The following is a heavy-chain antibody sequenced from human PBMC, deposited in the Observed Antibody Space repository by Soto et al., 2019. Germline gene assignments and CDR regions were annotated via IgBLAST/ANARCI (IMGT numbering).Heavy chain of an antibody. V-gene: IGHV1-69*12. CDR2: IIPMFGTA. D-gene: IGHD5-12*01. CDR3: ASGIQRWLRRINNGYSG. CDR1: GGTFSTYA. Sequence: QVQLVQSGAEVKKPESSVKVSCKAPGGTFSTYAISWVRQAPGQGLEWMGGIIPMFGTANYAQRFQDRVTITEDESTNTVYMELSRLRSEDTAVYFCASGIQRWLRRINNGYSGWGQGTLVTVS. J-gene: IGHJ4*02.